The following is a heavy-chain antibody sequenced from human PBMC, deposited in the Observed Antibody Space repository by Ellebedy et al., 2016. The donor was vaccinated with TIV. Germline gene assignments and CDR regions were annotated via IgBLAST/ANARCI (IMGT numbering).Heavy chain of an antibody. D-gene: IGHD3-22*01. Sequence: GGSLRLSXAASGFSFSSYSMHWVRQAPSKGLEWVAVISYDGSTKFYADSVKGRFTISRDNSKNTLFLQMNSLRPEDTAFYFCARENTYYYEPFDYWGQGTLVTVSS. V-gene: IGHV3-30-3*01. CDR3: ARENTYYYEPFDY. J-gene: IGHJ4*02. CDR1: GFSFSSYS. CDR2: ISYDGSTK.